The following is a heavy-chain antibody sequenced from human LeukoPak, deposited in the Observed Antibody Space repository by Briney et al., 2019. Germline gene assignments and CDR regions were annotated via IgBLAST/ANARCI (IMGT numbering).Heavy chain of an antibody. V-gene: IGHV3-30*04. Sequence: GGSLRLSCSVSGFTFSSYTMHCGCQAPGKGLEGVAIVSYDGSRKYYADSVKGRFIISRDSSKNTVELQMSSLRAEDTAVYYCARLSNGDKYRVSDIWGQGTMVTVSS. CDR3: ARLSNGDKYRVSDI. J-gene: IGHJ3*02. CDR2: VSYDGSRK. CDR1: GFTFSSYT. D-gene: IGHD5-24*01.